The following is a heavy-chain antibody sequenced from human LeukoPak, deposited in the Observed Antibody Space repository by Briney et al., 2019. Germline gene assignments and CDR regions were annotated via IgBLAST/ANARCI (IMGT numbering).Heavy chain of an antibody. J-gene: IGHJ6*03. CDR2: IIPIFGTA. CDR3: ARDLWYYYGSGSYYIPSNMDV. V-gene: IGHV1-69*05. CDR1: GGTFSSYA. Sequence: SVKVYCKASGGTFSSYAISWVRQAPGQGLEWMGRIIPIFGTANYAQKFQGRVTITTDESTSTAYMELSSLRSEDTAVYYCARDLWYYYGSGSYYIPSNMDVWGKGTTVTVSS. D-gene: IGHD3-10*01.